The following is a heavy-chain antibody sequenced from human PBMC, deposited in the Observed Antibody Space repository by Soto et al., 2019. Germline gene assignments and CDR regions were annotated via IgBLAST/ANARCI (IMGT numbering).Heavy chain of an antibody. D-gene: IGHD2-2*01. CDR3: TTDSADIVVVPATFGMDV. Sequence: SGGTFSSYAISWVRQAPGQGLEWMGGIIPIFGTANYAQKFQGRVTITADESTSTAYMELNNLRTEDTAVYHCTTDSADIVVVPATFGMDVWGQGTTVTVSS. CDR1: GGTFSSYA. CDR2: IIPIFGTA. J-gene: IGHJ6*02. V-gene: IGHV1-69*01.